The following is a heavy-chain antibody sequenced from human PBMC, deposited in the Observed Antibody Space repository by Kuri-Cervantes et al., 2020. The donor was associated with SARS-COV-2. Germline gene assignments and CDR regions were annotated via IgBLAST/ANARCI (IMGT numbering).Heavy chain of an antibody. CDR1: GFTFSSYA. D-gene: IGHD2-21*01. Sequence: GESLKISCAASGFTFSSYAMSWVRQAPGKGLEWVSAISGSGGSTYYADSVKGRFTISRDNSKNTLYLQMKSLRDEGTAIYYCAKDRAGVHDFWGQGTLVTVSS. J-gene: IGHJ4*02. CDR3: AKDRAGVHDF. V-gene: IGHV3-23*01. CDR2: ISGSGGST.